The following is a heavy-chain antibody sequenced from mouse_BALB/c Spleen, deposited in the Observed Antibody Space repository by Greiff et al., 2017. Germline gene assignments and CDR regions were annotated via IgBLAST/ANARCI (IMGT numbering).Heavy chain of an antibody. D-gene: IGHD2-14*01. Sequence: EVQVVESGGGLVQPGGSLRLSCATSGFTFTDYYMSWVRQPPGKALEWLGFIRNKANGYTTEYSASVKGRFTISRDNSQSILYLQMNTLRAEDSATYYCARDIRVRDKDYYAMDDWGQGTSVTVSS. V-gene: IGHV7-3*02. CDR3: ARDIRVRDKDYYAMDD. CDR2: IRNKANGYTT. J-gene: IGHJ4*01. CDR1: GFTFTDYY.